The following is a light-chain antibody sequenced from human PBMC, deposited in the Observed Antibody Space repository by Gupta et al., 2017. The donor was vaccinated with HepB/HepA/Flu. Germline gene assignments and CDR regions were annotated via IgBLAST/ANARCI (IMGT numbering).Light chain of an antibody. J-gene: IGKJ4*01. CDR3: QHRLTWPLT. CDR2: DAS. V-gene: IGKV3-11*01. CDR1: QSVSSY. Sequence: IVLTQSPATLSLSPGEGATLSCRASQSVSSYFAWYQQRPGQAPRLLIYDASNRATGIPARFSGRGSVTDFTLTISSLEPEDSAVYYCQHRLTWPLTFGGGTKVEIK.